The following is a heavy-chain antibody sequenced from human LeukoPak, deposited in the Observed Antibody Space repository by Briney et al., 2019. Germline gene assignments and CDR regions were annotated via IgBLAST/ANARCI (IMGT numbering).Heavy chain of an antibody. CDR1: GFTFSSYW. CDR2: ISSSGSYI. CDR3: ASGPLGWYWVN. Sequence: GGSLRLSCAASGFTFSSYWMSWVRQAPGKGLEWVSSISSSGSYIYYADSVRGRFTISRDNAQNSLYLQMNSLRAEDTAVYYCASGPLGWYWVNWGQGTLVTVSS. V-gene: IGHV3-21*01. J-gene: IGHJ4*02. D-gene: IGHD6-19*01.